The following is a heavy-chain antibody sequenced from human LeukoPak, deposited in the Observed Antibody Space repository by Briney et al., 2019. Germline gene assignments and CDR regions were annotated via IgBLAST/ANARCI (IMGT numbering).Heavy chain of an antibody. V-gene: IGHV4-34*01. CDR1: GGSFSGYY. D-gene: IGHD7-27*01. CDR3: AREGLGIVLPIDY. CDR2: INHSGST. Sequence: PSETQSLTCAVYGGSFSGYYWSWIRQPPGKGLEWIGEINHSGSTNYNPSLKSRVTISVDTSKNQFSLKLSSVTAADTAVYYCAREGLGIVLPIDYWGQGTLVTVSS. J-gene: IGHJ4*02.